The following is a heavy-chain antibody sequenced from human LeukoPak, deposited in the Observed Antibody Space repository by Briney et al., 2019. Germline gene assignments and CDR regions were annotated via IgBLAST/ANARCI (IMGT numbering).Heavy chain of an antibody. D-gene: IGHD1-1*01. V-gene: IGHV3-23*01. CDR3: AKEDLWVLERRGYFDY. CDR2: ISGSGGST. Sequence: GGSLRLSCAASGFTFDDYAMHWVRQAPGKGLEWVSAISGSGGSTYYADSVKGRFTISRDNSKNTLYLQMNSLRAEDTAVYYCAKEDLWVLERRGYFDYWGQGTLVTVSS. J-gene: IGHJ4*02. CDR1: GFTFDDYA.